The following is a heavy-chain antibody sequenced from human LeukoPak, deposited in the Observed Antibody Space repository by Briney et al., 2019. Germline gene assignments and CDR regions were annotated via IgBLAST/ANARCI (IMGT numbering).Heavy chain of an antibody. CDR3: AKDRSSGWDNWFDP. J-gene: IGHJ5*02. D-gene: IGHD6-19*01. Sequence: GVSLRLSCAASGFSFSRYAMSWVRQAPGKGLEWVSALSGGGGDTYYADSVKGRFTISRDNSKNTLYLQMNSLRAEDTAVYYCAKDRSSGWDNWFDPWGRGTLVIVSS. CDR1: GFSFSRYA. V-gene: IGHV3-23*01. CDR2: LSGGGGDT.